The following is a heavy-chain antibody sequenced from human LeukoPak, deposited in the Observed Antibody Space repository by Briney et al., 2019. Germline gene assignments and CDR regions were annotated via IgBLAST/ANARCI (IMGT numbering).Heavy chain of an antibody. V-gene: IGHV4-34*01. Sequence: SETLSLTCAVYGGSFSGYYWSWIRQPPGKGLEWIGEINHSGSTNYNPSLKSRVTISVDTSKNQFSLKLSSVTAADTAVYYCARARPLSSTVTLYGMDVWGQGTTVTVSS. CDR3: ARARPLSSTVTLYGMDV. D-gene: IGHD4-11*01. J-gene: IGHJ6*02. CDR1: GGSFSGYY. CDR2: INHSGST.